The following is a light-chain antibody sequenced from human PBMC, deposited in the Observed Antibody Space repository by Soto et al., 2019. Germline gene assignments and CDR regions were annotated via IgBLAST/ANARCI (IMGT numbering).Light chain of an antibody. CDR3: QQSYSTSWT. CDR2: EVS. CDR1: QSLLHSDGKTY. V-gene: IGKV2-29*01. Sequence: DIVMTQTPLSLSVTPGQPASISCKSSQSLLHSDGKTYLYWYLQKPGQSPQLLIYEVSSRFSGVPDRFSGSGSGTDFTLTISSLQPEDFATYYCQQSYSTSWTFGQGTKVDIK. J-gene: IGKJ1*01.